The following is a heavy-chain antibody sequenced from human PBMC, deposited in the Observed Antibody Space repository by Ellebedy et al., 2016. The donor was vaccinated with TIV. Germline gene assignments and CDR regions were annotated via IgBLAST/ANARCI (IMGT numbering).Heavy chain of an antibody. CDR2: INPSGGST. CDR1: GYTFTSYY. J-gene: IGHJ6*02. V-gene: IGHV1-46*01. Sequence: ASVKVSXKASGYTFTSYYLHWVRQAPGQGLEWMGIINPSGGSTSYAQKFQGRVTMIRDTSTSTVYMELSSLRSEDTAVYYCARAEYSSSSPAYYYYGMDVWGQGTTVTVSS. D-gene: IGHD6-6*01. CDR3: ARAEYSSSSPAYYYYGMDV.